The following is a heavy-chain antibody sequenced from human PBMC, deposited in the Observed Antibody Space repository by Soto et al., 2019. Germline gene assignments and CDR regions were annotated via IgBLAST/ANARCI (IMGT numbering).Heavy chain of an antibody. CDR3: ARAYGGNSVYYFDY. V-gene: IGHV1-46*03. CDR2: INPSGGGT. D-gene: IGHD4-17*01. Sequence: GQGLECMGIINPSGGGTNYAQRFQDRVTMTRDTSTDTVYLELSSLTSEDTAVYYCARAYGGNSVYYFDYWGHGTLVTGFS. J-gene: IGHJ4*01.